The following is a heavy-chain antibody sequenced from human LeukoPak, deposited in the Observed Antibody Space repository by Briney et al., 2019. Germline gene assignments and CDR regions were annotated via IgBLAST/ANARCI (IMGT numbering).Heavy chain of an antibody. CDR1: GFTVSSNY. Sequence: PGGSLRLSCAASGFTVSSNYMSWVRQAPGKGLEWVSVIYSGGSTYYADSVKGRFTISRDNSKNTLYLQINSLRAEDTAVYYCARHYYDSSGYYVDDAYFDYWGQGTLVTVSS. CDR2: IYSGGST. D-gene: IGHD3-22*01. J-gene: IGHJ4*02. V-gene: IGHV3-53*01. CDR3: ARHYYDSSGYYVDDAYFDY.